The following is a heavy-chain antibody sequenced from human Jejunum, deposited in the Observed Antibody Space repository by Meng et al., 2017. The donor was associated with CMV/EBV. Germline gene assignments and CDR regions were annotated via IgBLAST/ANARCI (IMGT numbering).Heavy chain of an antibody. CDR3: AKNYADIVIPAIDY. V-gene: IGHV3-23*01. D-gene: IGHD5-12*01. CDR1: GFPFSTDA. CDR2: ISTGGGAI. J-gene: IGHJ4*02. Sequence: GFPFSTDALSWVRQAPGKGLEWVSGISTGGGAIYYAKSVEGRFTVSRDNSKDTLYLQMNSLRAEDTAVYYCAKNYADIVIPAIDYWGQGTLVTVSS.